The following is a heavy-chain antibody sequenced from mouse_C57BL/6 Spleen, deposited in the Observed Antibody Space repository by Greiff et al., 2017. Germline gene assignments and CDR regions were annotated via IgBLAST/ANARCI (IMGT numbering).Heavy chain of an antibody. CDR3: AGYDYDGAWFAY. CDR1: GYTFTSYW. Sequence: VQLQQPGAELVKPGASVKMSCKASGYTFTSYWITWVKPRPGQGLEWIGDIYPGSGSTNYNEKFKSKATLTVDTSSSTAYRQLSSLTSEDSAVYYCAGYDYDGAWFAYWGQGTLVTVSA. V-gene: IGHV1-55*01. CDR2: IYPGSGST. D-gene: IGHD2-4*01. J-gene: IGHJ3*01.